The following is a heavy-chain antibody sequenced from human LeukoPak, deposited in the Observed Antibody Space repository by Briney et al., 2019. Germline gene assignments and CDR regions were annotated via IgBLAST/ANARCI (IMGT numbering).Heavy chain of an antibody. J-gene: IGHJ5*02. D-gene: IGHD7-27*01. V-gene: IGHV1-24*01. CDR2: FDPEVGAM. Sequence: GASVKVSCKISGFTLIDLPLHWVRRAPEEGLEWMGGFDPEVGAMVYAQKFQGRVTMTVDTSTNTAYMELSSLRSEDTALYYCAREASLGNWFDPWGQGTLVIVSS. CDR1: GFTLIDLP. CDR3: AREASLGNWFDP.